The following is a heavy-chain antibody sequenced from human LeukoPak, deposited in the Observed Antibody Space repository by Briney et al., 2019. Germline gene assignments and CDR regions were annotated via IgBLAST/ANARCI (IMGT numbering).Heavy chain of an antibody. D-gene: IGHD7-27*01. CDR2: IYYSGST. V-gene: IGHV4-39*01. Sequence: PSETLSLTCTGSGGSISSSNYYWGWIRQPPGKGLEWIGTIYYSGSTYYNPSLKSRVTISVDTSKNQFSLKVSSVTAADTAVYYCARPTKLTGCFDSWGRGTLVTVSS. J-gene: IGHJ4*02. CDR1: GGSISSSNYY. CDR3: ARPTKLTGCFDS.